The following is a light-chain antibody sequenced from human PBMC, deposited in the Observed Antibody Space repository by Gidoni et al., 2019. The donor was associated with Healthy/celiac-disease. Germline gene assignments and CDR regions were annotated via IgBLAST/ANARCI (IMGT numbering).Light chain of an antibody. CDR2: GAS. CDR1: QSVSSN. CDR3: QQYNNWLWT. V-gene: IGKV3-15*01. J-gene: IGKJ1*01. Sequence: EIVMPQSPATLSVSPGERATLSCRASQSVSSNLAWYQQKPGQAPRLLIYGASTRDTGIPARFSGSGSGTEFTLTISSLQSEDFAVYYCQQYNNWLWTFGQGTKVEIK.